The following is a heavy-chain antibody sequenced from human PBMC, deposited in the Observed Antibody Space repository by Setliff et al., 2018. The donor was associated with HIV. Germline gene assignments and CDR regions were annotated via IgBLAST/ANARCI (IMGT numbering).Heavy chain of an antibody. CDR2: LNPSEGTT. V-gene: IGHV1-46*01. Sequence: ASVKVSCKASGYTFTTYYIHWVRQAPGQGLEWMGILNPSEGTTSFAQKFQGRVTMTRDTSTSTVYMDLGSLRADDTAVYYCVREGLLVTSVGGAYWYHGMDVWGQGTTVTVSS. J-gene: IGHJ6*02. CDR1: GYTFTTYY. D-gene: IGHD2-15*01. CDR3: VREGLLVTSVGGAYWYHGMDV.